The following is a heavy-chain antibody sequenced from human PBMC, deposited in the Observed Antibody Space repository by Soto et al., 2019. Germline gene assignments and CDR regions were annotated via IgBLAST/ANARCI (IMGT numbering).Heavy chain of an antibody. V-gene: IGHV4-39*01. CDR2: IYYSGST. CDR1: GGSISSSSYY. J-gene: IGHJ5*02. D-gene: IGHD2-2*02. Sequence: LSLTCTVSGGSISSSSYYWGWIRQPPGKGLEWIGSIYYSGSTYYNPSLKSRVTISVDTSKNQFSLKLSSVTAADTAVYYCARRSPSSTSCYSCGWFDPWGQGTLVTVSS. CDR3: ARRSPSSTSCYSCGWFDP.